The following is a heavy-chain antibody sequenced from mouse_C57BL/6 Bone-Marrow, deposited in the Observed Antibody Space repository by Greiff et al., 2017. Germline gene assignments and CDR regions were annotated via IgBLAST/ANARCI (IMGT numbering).Heavy chain of an antibody. CDR3: ASECPQYYGSSYALDY. V-gene: IGHV5-4*03. D-gene: IGHD1-1*01. CDR2: ISDGGSYT. CDR1: GFTFSSYA. J-gene: IGHJ4*01. Sequence: EVKVVESGGGLVKPGGSLKLSCAASGFTFSSYAMSWVRQTPEKRLEWVATISDGGSYTYYPDNVKGRVTISGDNAYNNLYLTMSHLKSEDTAMYYCASECPQYYGSSYALDYWGQGTSVTVSS.